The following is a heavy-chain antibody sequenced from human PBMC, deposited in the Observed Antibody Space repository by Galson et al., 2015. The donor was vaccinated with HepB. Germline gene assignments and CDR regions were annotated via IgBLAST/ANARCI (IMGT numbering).Heavy chain of an antibody. CDR2: SGSRAGSQ. V-gene: IGHV3-48*01. CDR3: ARHRWRAVVPDQNYFAY. Sequence: SLRLSCAASGFTFSSYNIHWVRQAPGRGLEWVSSSGSRAGSQDYADSVKGRFSIYRDNAKNSVYLQMDNLRVEDTALYYCARHRWRAVVPDQNYFAYWGQGSVVTVSS. D-gene: IGHD2-15*01. CDR1: GFTFSSYN. J-gene: IGHJ4*02.